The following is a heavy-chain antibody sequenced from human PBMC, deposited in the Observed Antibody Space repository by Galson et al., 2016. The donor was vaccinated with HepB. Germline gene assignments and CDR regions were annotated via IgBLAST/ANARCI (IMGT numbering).Heavy chain of an antibody. D-gene: IGHD3/OR15-3a*01. J-gene: IGHJ4*02. CDR1: GFTFSSYV. Sequence: SLRLSCAASGFTFSSYVMHWVRQTPGKGLVWVARISHDGSVRASADSVKGRFTISRDNAKNTLYLQMNSLRAEDTAVYYCARDRNLIFYDYWGQGALVTVSS. CDR3: ARDRNLIFYDY. V-gene: IGHV3-74*03. CDR2: ISHDGSVR.